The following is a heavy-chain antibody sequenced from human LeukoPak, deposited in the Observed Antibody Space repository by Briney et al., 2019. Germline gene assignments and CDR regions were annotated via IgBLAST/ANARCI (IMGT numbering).Heavy chain of an antibody. D-gene: IGHD4-17*01. V-gene: IGHV1-2*02. CDR2: INPNSGGT. CDR3: ASPATTVTTGAAFDI. Sequence: GASVKVSCKASGYTFTGYYMHWVRQAPGQGLEWMGWINPNSGGTNYAQKFQGRVTMTRDTSISTAYMELSRLRSDDTAVYYCASPATTVTTGAAFDIWGRGTMVTVSS. J-gene: IGHJ3*02. CDR1: GYTFTGYY.